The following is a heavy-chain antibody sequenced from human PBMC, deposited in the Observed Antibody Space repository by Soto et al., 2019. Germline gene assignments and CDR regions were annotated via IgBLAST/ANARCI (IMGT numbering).Heavy chain of an antibody. J-gene: IGHJ5*01. CDR1: GGTFSSYA. Sequence: SVKVSCKASGGTFSSYAISWVRQAPGQGLEWMGGIIPIFGTANYAQKFQGRVTITADASTSTAYMELSSLRSDDTAVFYCARCLYSGYAANWIDSRGQGAVVTVSS. CDR2: IIPIFGTA. CDR3: ARCLYSGYAANWIDS. D-gene: IGHD5-12*01. V-gene: IGHV1-69*13.